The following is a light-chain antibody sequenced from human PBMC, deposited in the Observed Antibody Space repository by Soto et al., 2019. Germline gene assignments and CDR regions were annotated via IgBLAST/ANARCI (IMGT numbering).Light chain of an antibody. CDR3: SSYTSGFTLVI. CDR2: EVS. V-gene: IGLV2-14*01. CDR1: SSDVGGYNY. J-gene: IGLJ7*01. Sequence: QPVLTQPASVSGSPGQSITISCTGTSSDVGGYNYVSWYQQHPGKAPKLMIYEVSHRPSGVSNRFSGSKSGNTPSLTISGLQAEDEADYYCSSYTSGFTLVIFGGGTQLTVL.